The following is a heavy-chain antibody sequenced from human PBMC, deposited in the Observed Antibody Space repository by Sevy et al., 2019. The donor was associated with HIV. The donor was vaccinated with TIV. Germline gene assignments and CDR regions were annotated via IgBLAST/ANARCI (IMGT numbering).Heavy chain of an antibody. CDR1: GGSITSLY. CDR3: AGENAWGRGYS. V-gene: IGHV4-59*08. CDR2: FYYNGHI. J-gene: IGHJ4*02. Sequence: SETLSLTCTVSGGSITSLYWNWIRQPPGKGLEWIANFYYNGHINYTPSLKSRVTFSLDTSKNPFSLRVSSVTAADTAMDYCAGENAWGRGYSWGQGTLVTVSS. D-gene: IGHD1-26*01.